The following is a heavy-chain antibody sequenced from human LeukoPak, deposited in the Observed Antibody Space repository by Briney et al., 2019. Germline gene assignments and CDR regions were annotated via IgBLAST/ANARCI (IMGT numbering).Heavy chain of an antibody. Sequence: PGGSLRLSCAASGFTFSSYAMHWVRQAPGKGLEWVAVISYDGSNKYYADSVKGRFTISRDNSKNTLYLQMNSLRAEDTAVYYCAKSGGSGTYPNWFDSWGQGTLVTVSS. CDR3: AKSGGSGTYPNWFDS. D-gene: IGHD3-10*01. CDR2: ISYDGSNK. V-gene: IGHV3-30*04. CDR1: GFTFSSYA. J-gene: IGHJ5*01.